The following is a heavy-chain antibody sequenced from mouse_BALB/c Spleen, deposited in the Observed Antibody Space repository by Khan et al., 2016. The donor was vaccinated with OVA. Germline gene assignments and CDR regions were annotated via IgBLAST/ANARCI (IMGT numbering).Heavy chain of an antibody. Sequence: QIQLVQSGPELKKPGETVKISCKASGYTFTNYGMNWVKQAPGKGLKWMGWINTYTGEPTYADDFKGRFAFSLETSASTAYLQIKNLKHEDMATYFCARGASYWYFDVWGAGTTVTVSS. J-gene: IGHJ1*01. CDR1: GYTFTNYG. V-gene: IGHV9-1*02. CDR3: ARGASYWYFDV. CDR2: INTYTGEP.